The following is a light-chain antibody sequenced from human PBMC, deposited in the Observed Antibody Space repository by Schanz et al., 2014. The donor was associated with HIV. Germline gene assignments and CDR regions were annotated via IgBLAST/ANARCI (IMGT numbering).Light chain of an antibody. CDR1: QNIDYW. CDR3: QQYYTSSWT. CDR2: QAS. Sequence: DIQMTQSPSTLSASVGDRVTITCRASQNIDYWLTWYRQKPGRTPNLLIYQASSLKPGLPSRFSGSGSGTEFTLTISGLQPDDVATYYCQQYYTSSWTFGQGTKVEI. J-gene: IGKJ1*01. V-gene: IGKV1-5*03.